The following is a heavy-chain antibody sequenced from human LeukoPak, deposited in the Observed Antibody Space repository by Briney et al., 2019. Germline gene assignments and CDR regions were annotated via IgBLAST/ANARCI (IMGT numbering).Heavy chain of an antibody. CDR2: IYTSGTT. D-gene: IGHD2-2*01. V-gene: IGHV4-4*07. J-gene: IGHJ5*02. CDR1: GGSISSYY. CDR3: ARGLVGPAAFDP. Sequence: SETLSLTCTVSGGSISSYYWSWIRQPAGKGLEWIGRIYTSGTTNYNPSLKSRITMSVDTSKNQFSLKLSSVTAADTAVYYCARGLVGPAAFDPWGQGTLVTVSS.